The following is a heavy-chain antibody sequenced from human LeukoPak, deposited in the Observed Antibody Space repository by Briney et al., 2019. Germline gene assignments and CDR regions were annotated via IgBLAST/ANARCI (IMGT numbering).Heavy chain of an antibody. CDR3: ARGANSSSWYQDYFDY. J-gene: IGHJ4*02. V-gene: IGHV4-34*01. Sequence: SETLSLTCAVYGGPFSGYYWSWIRQPPGKGLEWIGEINHSGSTNYNPSLKSRVTISVDTSKNQFSLKLSSVTAADTAVYYCARGANSSSWYQDYFDYWGQGTLVTVSS. D-gene: IGHD6-13*01. CDR2: INHSGST. CDR1: GGPFSGYY.